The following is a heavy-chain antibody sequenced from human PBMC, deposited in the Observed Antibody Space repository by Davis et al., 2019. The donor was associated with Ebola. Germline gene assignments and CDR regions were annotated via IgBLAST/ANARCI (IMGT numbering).Heavy chain of an antibody. V-gene: IGHV1-46*03. CDR1: GYTFTSYY. CDR2: INPSGGST. J-gene: IGHJ2*01. D-gene: IGHD1-26*01. Sequence: AASVKVSCKASGYTFTSYYMHWVRQAPGQGLEWMGIINPSGGSTSYAQKFQGRVTMTRDTSTSTVYMELSSLRSEDTAVYYCARVNGPATPRDWWDDRYWYFDLWGRGILVTVSS. CDR3: ARVNGPATPRDWWDDRYWYFDL.